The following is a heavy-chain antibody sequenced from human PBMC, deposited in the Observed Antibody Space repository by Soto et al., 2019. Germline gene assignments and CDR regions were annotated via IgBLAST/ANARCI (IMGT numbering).Heavy chain of an antibody. CDR1: GYSFTSYW. CDR3: ARQGPDYDFWSGYLEPYNWFDP. Sequence: PGESLKISCKGSGYSFTSYWIGWVRQMPGKGLEWMGIIYPGDSDTRYSPSFQGQVTISADKSISTAYLQWSSLKASDTAMYYCARQGPDYDFWSGYLEPYNWFDPWGQGTLVTVSS. D-gene: IGHD3-3*01. V-gene: IGHV5-51*01. CDR2: IYPGDSDT. J-gene: IGHJ5*02.